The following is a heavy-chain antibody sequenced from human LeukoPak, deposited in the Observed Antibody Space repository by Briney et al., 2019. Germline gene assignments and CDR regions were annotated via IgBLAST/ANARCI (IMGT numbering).Heavy chain of an antibody. CDR3: ANEGCGSISCYVKY. Sequence: GGSLRLSCAASELTFSSYAMSWVRQAPGKGLEWVSTISGGGGSTYYADSVKGRFTIARDNSKNTVYLQMPSLRAEDTAVYYCANEGCGSISCYVKYWGQGSLVTVSS. CDR2: ISGGGGST. J-gene: IGHJ4*02. V-gene: IGHV3-23*01. D-gene: IGHD2-2*01. CDR1: ELTFSSYA.